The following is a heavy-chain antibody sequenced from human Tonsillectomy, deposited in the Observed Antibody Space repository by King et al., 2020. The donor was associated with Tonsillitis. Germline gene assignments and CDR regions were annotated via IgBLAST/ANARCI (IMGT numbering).Heavy chain of an antibody. CDR1: GLTLTTYW. J-gene: IGHJ4*02. D-gene: IGHD3-22*01. CDR2: IKEDGSQK. CDR3: ATAGDRSAYRPGHN. V-gene: IGHV3-7*03. Sequence: VQLVESGGALVQPGGSLRLSCAASGLTLTTYWMSWVRQAPGKGLEWVATIKEDGSQKYYVDSVKGRFTISRDNARNSLYLQVSSLRVEDTAVYYCATAGDRSAYRPGHNWGQGTLVTVSS.